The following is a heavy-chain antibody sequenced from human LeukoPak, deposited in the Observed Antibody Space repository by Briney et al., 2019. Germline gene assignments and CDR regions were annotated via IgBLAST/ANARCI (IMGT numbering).Heavy chain of an antibody. Sequence: SETLSLTCSVSGGSITTSSYYWAWIRQPPEKGLEWIGSIYYTGGTSYSPSLKSRVTISVDTSKNQFSLKLSSVTAADTAVYYCASQYYDSSGYYLRWGQGTLVTVSS. V-gene: IGHV4-39*07. D-gene: IGHD3-22*01. CDR1: GGSITTSSYY. CDR2: IYYTGGT. CDR3: ASQYYDSSGYYLR. J-gene: IGHJ4*02.